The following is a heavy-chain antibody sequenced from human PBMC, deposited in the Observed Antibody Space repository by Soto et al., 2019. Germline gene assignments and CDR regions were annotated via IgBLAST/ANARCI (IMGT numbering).Heavy chain of an antibody. D-gene: IGHD3-10*01. CDR2: IYSGGST. Sequence: GGSLRLSCADSGFTVSSNYMSWVRQAPGKGLEWVSVIYSGGSTYYADSVKGRFTISRDNSKNTLYLQMNSLRVEDTAVYYCARGAPYGSGSYYKDWGQGTLVTVSS. J-gene: IGHJ1*01. V-gene: IGHV3-53*01. CDR1: GFTVSSNY. CDR3: ARGAPYGSGSYYKD.